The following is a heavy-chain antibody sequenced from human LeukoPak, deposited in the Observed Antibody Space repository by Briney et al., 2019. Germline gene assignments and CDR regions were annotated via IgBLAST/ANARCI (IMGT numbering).Heavy chain of an antibody. CDR2: IKKDGSEK. Sequence: GGSLRLSCAASGFTFSSYWMSWVRQAPGKGLEWVANIKKDGSEKYYVDSVKGRFTISRDNAKNSLYLQMNSLRAEDTAVYYCARDPYSGGYGNYYYYYMDVWGKGTTVTISS. V-gene: IGHV3-7*01. CDR1: GFTFSSYW. J-gene: IGHJ6*03. CDR3: ARDPYSGGYGNYYYYYMDV. D-gene: IGHD1-26*01.